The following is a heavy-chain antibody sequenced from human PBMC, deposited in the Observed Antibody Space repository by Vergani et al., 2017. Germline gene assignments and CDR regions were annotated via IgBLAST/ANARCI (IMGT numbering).Heavy chain of an antibody. CDR1: GGTFSSYA. J-gene: IGHJ6*02. CDR2: IIPIFGTA. V-gene: IGHV1-69*12. Sequence: QVQLVQSGAEVKKPGSSVKVSCKASGGTFSSYAISWVRQAPGQGLEWMGGIIPIFGTANYAQKFQGRVTITADESTSTAYMELSSLRSEDTAVYYCARDSGXVVDPYYYYYGMDVWGQGTTVTVSS. CDR3: ARDSGXVVDPYYYYYGMDV. D-gene: IGHD3-22*01.